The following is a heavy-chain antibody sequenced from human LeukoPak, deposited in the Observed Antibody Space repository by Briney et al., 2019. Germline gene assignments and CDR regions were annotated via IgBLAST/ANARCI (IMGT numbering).Heavy chain of an antibody. Sequence: ASVKVSCKASGYTFTSYYMHWVRQAAGQGLEWMGIINPSGGSTSYAQKFQGRVTMTRDTSTSTVYMELSSLRSEDTAVYYCARGEYYYDSSGYPYYYMDVWGKGTTVTVSS. J-gene: IGHJ6*03. CDR2: INPSGGST. V-gene: IGHV1-46*01. CDR3: ARGEYYYDSSGYPYYYMDV. CDR1: GYTFTSYY. D-gene: IGHD3-22*01.